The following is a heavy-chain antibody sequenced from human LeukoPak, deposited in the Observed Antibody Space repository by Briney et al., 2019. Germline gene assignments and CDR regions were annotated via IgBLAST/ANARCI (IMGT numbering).Heavy chain of an antibody. Sequence: PSETLSLTCTVSGGSISSSSYYWGWIRQPPGKGLEWIGSIYYSGSTYYNPSLKSRVTISVDTSKNQFSLKLSSVTAADTAVYYCARHWRIAARPIVLGGDYWGQGTLVTVSS. J-gene: IGHJ4*02. CDR3: ARHWRIAARPIVLGGDY. V-gene: IGHV4-39*01. CDR2: IYYSGST. D-gene: IGHD6-6*01. CDR1: GGSISSSSYY.